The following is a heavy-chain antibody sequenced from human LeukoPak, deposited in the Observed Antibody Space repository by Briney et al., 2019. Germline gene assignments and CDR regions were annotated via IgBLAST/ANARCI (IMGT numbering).Heavy chain of an antibody. J-gene: IGHJ3*02. Sequence: ASVKVSCKASGYTFTGYYMHWVRQAPGQGLEWMGWINPNSGGTNYAQKFQGWVTMTRDTSISTAYMELSRLRSDDTAVYYCARVLYGDGDAFDIWGQGTMVTVSS. D-gene: IGHD4-17*01. V-gene: IGHV1-2*04. CDR2: INPNSGGT. CDR3: ARVLYGDGDAFDI. CDR1: GYTFTGYY.